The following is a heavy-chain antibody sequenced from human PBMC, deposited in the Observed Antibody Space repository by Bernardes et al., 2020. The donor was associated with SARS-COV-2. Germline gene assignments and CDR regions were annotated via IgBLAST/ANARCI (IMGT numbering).Heavy chain of an antibody. V-gene: IGHV1-24*01. CDR1: GYTLTELS. J-gene: IGHJ4*02. CDR3: ARGEVVVAATQDFLNS. D-gene: IGHD2-15*01. CDR2: FDPEDGET. Sequence: ASVKVSCKVSGYTLTELSMHWVRQAPGKGLEWMGGFDPEDGETIYAQKFQGRVTMTEDTSTDTAYMELSRLKSDDTAIYYCARGEVVVAATQDFLNSWGEG.